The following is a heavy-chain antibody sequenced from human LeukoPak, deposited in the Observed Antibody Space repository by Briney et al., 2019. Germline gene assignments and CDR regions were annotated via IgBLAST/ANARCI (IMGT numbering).Heavy chain of an antibody. J-gene: IGHJ4*02. CDR1: GFTFSSYS. V-gene: IGHV3-21*01. Sequence: AGGSLRLSCAASGFTFSSYSMNWVRQAPGKGLEWVSSISSSSSYIYYADSVKGRFTISRDNAKNSLYLQMNSLRAEDTAVYYCARDTMVRGLLIDYWGQGTLVTVSS. D-gene: IGHD3-10*01. CDR2: ISSSSSYI. CDR3: ARDTMVRGLLIDY.